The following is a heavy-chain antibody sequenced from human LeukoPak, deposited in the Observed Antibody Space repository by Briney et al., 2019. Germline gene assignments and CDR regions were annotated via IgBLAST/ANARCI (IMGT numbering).Heavy chain of an antibody. CDR1: GFSFSSYG. CDR3: ARGFASLFDY. D-gene: IGHD3-10*01. CDR2: IWYDGSNK. V-gene: IGHV3-33*01. Sequence: TGGSMILSCAASGFSFSSYGIDWVRQAPCKGLEWVAVIWYDGSNKYYADSVKGRFTISRDNSKNTLYLQMNSLRAEDTAVYYCARGFASLFDYWGQGTLVTVSS. J-gene: IGHJ4*02.